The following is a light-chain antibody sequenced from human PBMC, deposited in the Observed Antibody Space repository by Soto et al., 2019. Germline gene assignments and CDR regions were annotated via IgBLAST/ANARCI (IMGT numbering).Light chain of an antibody. V-gene: IGLV1-51*01. Sequence: QPVLTQPPSVSAAPGQKVTISCSGRSSNIGKNFVTWYQQFPGAAPKVLIYDDNKRALGIPDRFSGSKSGTSATLGITGLQTGDEADYYCGSWDSGLRGVVFGGGTKLTVL. CDR1: SSNIGKNF. J-gene: IGLJ2*01. CDR2: DDN. CDR3: GSWDSGLRGVV.